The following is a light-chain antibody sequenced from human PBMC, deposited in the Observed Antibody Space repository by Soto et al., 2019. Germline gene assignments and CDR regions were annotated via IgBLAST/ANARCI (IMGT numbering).Light chain of an antibody. CDR2: DTS. V-gene: IGKV3-15*01. J-gene: IGKJ5*01. CDR1: QSVSNK. Sequence: EIVMTQSPATLSVSPGERATLSCRASQSVSNKLAWYQHKPGQAPRVLIYDTSTRAAGIPARFSGSGSGTDFTLTISSPQSEDFAVYYCQQYNTWRSITFGQGTRLESK. CDR3: QQYNTWRSIT.